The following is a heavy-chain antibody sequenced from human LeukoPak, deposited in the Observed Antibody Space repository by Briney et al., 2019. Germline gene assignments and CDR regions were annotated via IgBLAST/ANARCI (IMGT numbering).Heavy chain of an antibody. V-gene: IGHV3-33*06. Sequence: QAWRSLRLSCEVSGFSFISYAMHWVRQAPGKGLEWVALIRHDEANEYYADSVQGRFTISRDTSKNTLYLQMKSLRAEDTAVYYCAKEYTPSSPLGELDSWGQGTLVTVSS. J-gene: IGHJ4*02. CDR2: IRHDEANE. CDR3: AKEYTPSSPLGELDS. CDR1: GFSFISYA. D-gene: IGHD6-6*01.